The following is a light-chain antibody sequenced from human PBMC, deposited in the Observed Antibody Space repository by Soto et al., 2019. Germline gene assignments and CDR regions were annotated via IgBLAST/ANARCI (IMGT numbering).Light chain of an antibody. J-gene: IGKJ1*01. CDR2: QAS. CDR1: QSISGW. CDR3: HHNNTYSRT. V-gene: IGKV1-5*03. Sequence: DIQMTQSPPTLSASVGDRVTITCRASQSISGWLAWYQQKPGKAPNLLIYQASTLESGVPSRFSGSGSGTEFTLSISSLQPEDFDTYHFHHNNTYSRTFDHGTKVEIK.